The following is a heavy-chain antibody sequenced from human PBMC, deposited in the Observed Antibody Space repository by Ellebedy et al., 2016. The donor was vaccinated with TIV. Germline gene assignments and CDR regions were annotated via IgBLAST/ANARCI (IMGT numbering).Heavy chain of an antibody. Sequence: MPSETLSLTCTVSGGSMKNYYWTWIRQPPGKGLEWLGQIFYSGSTNYNPSLKSRVTLSGDTSKNQFSLRLSSVTAADTAVYYCARRKITVFGETDAFDIWGQGTVVTVSS. CDR2: IFYSGST. CDR1: GGSMKNYY. D-gene: IGHD3-3*01. V-gene: IGHV4-59*01. CDR3: ARRKITVFGETDAFDI. J-gene: IGHJ3*02.